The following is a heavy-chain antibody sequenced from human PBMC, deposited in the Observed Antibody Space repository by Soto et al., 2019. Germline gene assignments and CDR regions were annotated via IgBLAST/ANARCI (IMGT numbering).Heavy chain of an antibody. CDR2: ISSSSSTI. Sequence: EVQLVESGGGLVQPGGSLRLSCAASGFTFSSYSMNWVRQAPGKGLEWVSYISSSSSTIYYADSVKGRFTISGDNAKNSLYLQMNSLRAEDTAVYYCARDAPRYCSSTSCYSKYWGQGTLVTVSS. CDR1: GFTFSSYS. V-gene: IGHV3-48*01. D-gene: IGHD2-2*01. J-gene: IGHJ4*02. CDR3: ARDAPRYCSSTSCYSKY.